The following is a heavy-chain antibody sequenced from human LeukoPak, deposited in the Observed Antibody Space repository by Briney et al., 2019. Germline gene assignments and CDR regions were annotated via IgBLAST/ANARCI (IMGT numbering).Heavy chain of an antibody. J-gene: IGHJ4*02. D-gene: IGHD3-22*01. CDR3: ARGGPPYYYDSSGYYYDHYFDY. Sequence: SETLSLTCAVYGGSFSGYYWSWIRQPPGEGLEWIGEINHSGSTNYNPSLKSRVTISVDTSKNQFSLKLSSVTAADTAVYYCARGGPPYYYDSSGYYYDHYFDYWGQGTLVTVSS. CDR1: GGSFSGYY. V-gene: IGHV4-34*01. CDR2: INHSGST.